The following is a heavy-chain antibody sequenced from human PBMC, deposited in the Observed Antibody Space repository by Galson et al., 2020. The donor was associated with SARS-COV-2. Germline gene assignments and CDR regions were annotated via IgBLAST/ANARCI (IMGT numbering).Heavy chain of an antibody. Sequence: SQTLSLTHAVSAYSISSGSSWAWTRQPPAKGLEWIQSIYHSETTYYRPSPRSRDTISVDTTKNPFSLKRRSVTAADTAVYYSARRTVISAVGVHVVVGGKGTRVAV. CDR1: AYSISSGSS. CDR2: IYHSETT. V-gene: IGHV4-38-2*01. CDR3: ARRTVISAVGVHVVV. J-gene: IGHJ6*03. D-gene: IGHD6-19*01.